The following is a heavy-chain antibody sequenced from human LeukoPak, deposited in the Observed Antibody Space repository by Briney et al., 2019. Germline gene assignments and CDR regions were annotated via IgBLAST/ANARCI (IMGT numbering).Heavy chain of an antibody. CDR1: GFTFSSYG. V-gene: IGHV3-23*01. CDR3: GRDLNWGAFDI. J-gene: IGHJ3*02. D-gene: IGHD7-27*01. CDR2: ISGSGGST. Sequence: GGSLRLSCAASGFTFSSYGMSWVRQAPGKGLEWVSAISGSGGSTYYADSVRGRFTISRDNSRSMVWLQMNSLTAEDTAMYYCGRDLNWGAFDIRGLGTLVTVSS.